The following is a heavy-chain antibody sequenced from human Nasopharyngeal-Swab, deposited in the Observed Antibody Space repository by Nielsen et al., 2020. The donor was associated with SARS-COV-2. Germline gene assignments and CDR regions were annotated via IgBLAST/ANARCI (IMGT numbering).Heavy chain of an antibody. Sequence: SETLSLTCAVYGGSFSGYYWSWIRQPSGKGLEWIGEINHSGSTNYNPSLKSRVTISVDTSKNQFSLKLSSVTAADTAVYYCARGKYSSSWYGEMYYFDYWGQGTLVTVSS. CDR2: INHSGST. CDR3: ARGKYSSSWYGEMYYFDY. D-gene: IGHD6-13*01. J-gene: IGHJ4*02. CDR1: GGSFSGYY. V-gene: IGHV4-34*01.